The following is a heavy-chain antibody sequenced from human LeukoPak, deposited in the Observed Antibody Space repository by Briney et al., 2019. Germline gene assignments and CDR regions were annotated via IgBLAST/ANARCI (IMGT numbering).Heavy chain of an antibody. CDR3: ARSTYYDFWSGYYYFDY. Sequence: PGGSLRLSCAASGFTFDSYSMNWVRQAPGKGLGWVSSITSSSSDTYYADSVKGRFTISRDNAKNSLYLQMNSLRAEDTAVYYCARSTYYDFWSGYYYFDYWGQGTLVTVSS. V-gene: IGHV3-21*06. CDR1: GFTFDSYS. D-gene: IGHD3-3*01. CDR2: ITSSSSDT. J-gene: IGHJ4*02.